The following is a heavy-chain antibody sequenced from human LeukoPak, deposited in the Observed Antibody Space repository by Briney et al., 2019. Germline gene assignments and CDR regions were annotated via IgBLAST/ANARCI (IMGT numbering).Heavy chain of an antibody. CDR1: GFTFSSYY. J-gene: IGHJ5*02. CDR3: AREFGGTYLFDP. CDR2: ITSDGSST. V-gene: IGHV3-74*01. Sequence: GGSLRLSCAASGFTFSSYYMHWVRQAAGKGPVYVSRITSDGSSTNYADSVKGRFTISRDNAKNTLSLQMNSLRAEDTAVYYCAREFGGTYLFDPWGQGTLVSVSS. D-gene: IGHD4-23*01.